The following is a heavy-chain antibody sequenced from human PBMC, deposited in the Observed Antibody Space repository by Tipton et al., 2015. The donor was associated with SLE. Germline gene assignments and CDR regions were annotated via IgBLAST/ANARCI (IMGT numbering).Heavy chain of an antibody. Sequence: LRLSCTVSGGSISSHYWSWIRQPPGKGLEWIGYIYYSGNTHYNPSLKSRVTISVDTSKNQFSLKLSSVTAADTAVYYCARDFTNPYYYYMDAWGKGPTVTVSS. CDR2: IYYSGNT. CDR3: ARDFTNPYYYYMDA. V-gene: IGHV4-59*11. J-gene: IGHJ6*03. CDR1: GGSISSHY.